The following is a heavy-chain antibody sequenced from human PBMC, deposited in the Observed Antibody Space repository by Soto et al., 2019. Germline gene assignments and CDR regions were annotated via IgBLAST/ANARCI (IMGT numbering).Heavy chain of an antibody. CDR3: AGDYYYGSGSYYIREGTPYYYYGMDV. V-gene: IGHV1-18*01. CDR1: GYTFTSYG. D-gene: IGHD3-10*01. J-gene: IGHJ6*02. Sequence: QVQLVQSGAEVKKPGASVKVSCKASGYTFTSYGISWVRQAPGQGLEWMGWISAYNGNTNYAQKLQGRVTMTTDTSTSTAYMELRSLRSDDTAVYYCAGDYYYGSGSYYIREGTPYYYYGMDVWGQGTTVTVSS. CDR2: ISAYNGNT.